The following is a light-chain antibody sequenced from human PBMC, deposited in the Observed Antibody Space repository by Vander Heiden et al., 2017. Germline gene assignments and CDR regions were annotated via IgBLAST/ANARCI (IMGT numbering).Light chain of an antibody. CDR1: QSISSY. CDR2: AAS. J-gene: IGKJ3*01. V-gene: IGKV1-39*01. CDR3: QQSYSTPFT. Sequence: ITCRASQSISSYLNWYQQKPGKAPKLLIYAASSLQSGVPSRFSGSGSGTDFTLTISSLQPEDFATYYCQQSYSTPFTFGPGTKVDIK.